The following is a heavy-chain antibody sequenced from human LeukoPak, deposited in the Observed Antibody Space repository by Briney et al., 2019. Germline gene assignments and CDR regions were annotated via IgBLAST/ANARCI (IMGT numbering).Heavy chain of an antibody. CDR2: FDPEDGET. Sequence: ASVKVSCKVSGYTLTELSMHWVRQAPGKGLEWMGGFDPEDGETIYAQKFQSRVTMTEDTSTDTAYMELSSLRSEDTAVYYCVRQQTPHGNFDYWGQGTLVTVSS. D-gene: IGHD1-1*01. CDR1: GYTLTELS. V-gene: IGHV1-24*01. CDR3: VRQQTPHGNFDY. J-gene: IGHJ4*02.